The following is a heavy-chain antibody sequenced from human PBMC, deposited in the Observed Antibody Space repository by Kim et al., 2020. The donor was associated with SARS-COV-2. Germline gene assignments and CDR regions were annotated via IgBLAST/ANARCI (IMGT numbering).Heavy chain of an antibody. V-gene: IGHV3-30*04. CDR3: ARDYGLSSGENAFDI. Sequence: GGSLRLSCAASGFTFSSYAMHWVRQAPGKGLEWVAVISYDGSNKYYADSVKGRFTISRDNSKNTLYLQMNSLRAEDTAVYYCARDYGLSSGENAFDIWGQGTMVTVSS. CDR2: ISYDGSNK. D-gene: IGHD3-16*01. CDR1: GFTFSSYA. J-gene: IGHJ3*02.